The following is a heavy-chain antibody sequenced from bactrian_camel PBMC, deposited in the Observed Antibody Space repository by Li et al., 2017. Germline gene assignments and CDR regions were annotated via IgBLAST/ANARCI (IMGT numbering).Heavy chain of an antibody. D-gene: IGHD3*01. CDR1: AYTPANVR. Sequence: QVQLVESGGGSEQAGGSLRLSCAFDAYTPANVRMAWFRQAPGKEREGVAAVFSDLRTTYADSVKGRFTISKDNAKNTLYLEMTSLKPEDTAVYYCVATLNVGCGSRGPIFEAAAFAYWGQGTQVTVS. CDR2: VFSDLRT. CDR3: VATLNVGCGSRGPIFEAAAFAY. V-gene: IGHV3S55*01. J-gene: IGHJ6*01.